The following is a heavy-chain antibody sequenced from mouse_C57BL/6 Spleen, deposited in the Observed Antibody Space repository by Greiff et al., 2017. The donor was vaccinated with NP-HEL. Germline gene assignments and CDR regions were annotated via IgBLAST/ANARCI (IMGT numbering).Heavy chain of an antibody. J-gene: IGHJ3*01. CDR3: ARSYDGYYSFAY. CDR2: IYPGDGDT. V-gene: IGHV1-80*01. Sequence: QVQLQQSGAELVKPGASVKISCKASGYAFSSYWMNWVKQRPGKGLEWIGQIYPGDGDTNYNGKFKGKATLTADKSSSTAYMQLSSLTSEDSAVYFCARSYDGYYSFAYWGQGTLVTVSA. CDR1: GYAFSSYW. D-gene: IGHD2-3*01.